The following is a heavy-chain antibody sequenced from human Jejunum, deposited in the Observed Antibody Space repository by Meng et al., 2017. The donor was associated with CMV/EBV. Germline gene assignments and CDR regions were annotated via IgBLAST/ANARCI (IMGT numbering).Heavy chain of an antibody. D-gene: IGHD6-25*01. J-gene: IGHJ5*02. Sequence: AASGFTFNDSTMNWVRQAPGKGLEWVSSISSSNTYIYYADSVKGRFTISRDNAKNSLYLQMNNLRADDTAVYYCAREGYQRWFDPWGQGTRVTVSS. V-gene: IGHV3-21*01. CDR2: ISSSNTYI. CDR3: AREGYQRWFDP. CDR1: GFTFNDST.